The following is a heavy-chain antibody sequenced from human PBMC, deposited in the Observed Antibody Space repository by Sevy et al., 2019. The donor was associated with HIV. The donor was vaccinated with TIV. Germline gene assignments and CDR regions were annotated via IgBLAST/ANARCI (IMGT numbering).Heavy chain of an antibody. D-gene: IGHD3-22*01. CDR3: ARDLKRSITMIVPGAFDI. CDR2: IKQDEGEK. CDR1: GFTFSNYW. V-gene: IGHV3-7*01. Sequence: GGSLRLSCAASGFTFSNYWMTWARQAPGKGLEWVANIKQDEGEKYYVDSVKGRFTISRDNAKNTLYLQMNSLRAEDTAVYYCARDLKRSITMIVPGAFDIWGQGTMVTVSS. J-gene: IGHJ3*02.